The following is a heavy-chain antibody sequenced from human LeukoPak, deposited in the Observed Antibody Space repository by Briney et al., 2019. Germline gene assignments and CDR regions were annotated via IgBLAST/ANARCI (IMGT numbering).Heavy chain of an antibody. CDR3: ARGWGAAAATPRGY. D-gene: IGHD6-13*01. J-gene: IGHJ4*02. Sequence: GGSLRLSCAASGFTFSSYSMNWVRQAPGKGLEWVSSISSSSSYIYYADSVKGRFTISRDNAKNSLDLQMNSLRAEDTAVYYCARGWGAAAATPRGYWGQGTLVTVSS. CDR1: GFTFSSYS. V-gene: IGHV3-21*01. CDR2: ISSSSSYI.